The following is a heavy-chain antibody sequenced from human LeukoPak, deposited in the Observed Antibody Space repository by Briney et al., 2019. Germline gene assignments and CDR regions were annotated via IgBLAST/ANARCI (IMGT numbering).Heavy chain of an antibody. CDR2: FNSDTGNT. D-gene: IGHD6-13*01. CDR3: ATGSSWYYFDY. Sequence: ASVKVSCKASGYTLTNYAIHWVRQAPGQRLEWMGWFNSDTGNTEYSQKFQGRVTISRDTSANTAYMELSSLRSEDTAVYYCATGSSWYYFDYWGQGTLVTVSS. V-gene: IGHV1-3*01. J-gene: IGHJ4*02. CDR1: GYTLTNYA.